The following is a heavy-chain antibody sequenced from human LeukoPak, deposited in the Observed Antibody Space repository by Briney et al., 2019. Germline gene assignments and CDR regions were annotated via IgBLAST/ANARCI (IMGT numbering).Heavy chain of an antibody. CDR3: AKGAHFRLTMVRGVIPDY. D-gene: IGHD3-10*01. J-gene: IGHJ4*02. V-gene: IGHV3-23*01. Sequence: GGSLRLSCAASGFTFSSYAMSWVRQAPGKGLEWVSAISGSGGSTYYADSVKGRFTISRDNSKNTLYLQMNSLRAEDTAVYYCAKGAHFRLTMVRGVIPDYWGQGTLVTVSS. CDR1: GFTFSSYA. CDR2: ISGSGGST.